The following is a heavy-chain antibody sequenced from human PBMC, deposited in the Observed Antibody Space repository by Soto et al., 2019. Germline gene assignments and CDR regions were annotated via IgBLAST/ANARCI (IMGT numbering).Heavy chain of an antibody. CDR3: ARDEVTAAPAEVAFDP. Sequence: QVQLVQSGAEVKKPGSSVKVSCKASGGTVSSYAISWVRQAPGQGLEWMGGIIPIFGTANYAQKFQGRVTITADESTSTADKELSSLRSEDTAVYYCARDEVTAAPAEVAFDPWGQGTLVTVSS. CDR1: GGTVSSYA. D-gene: IGHD2-2*01. CDR2: IIPIFGTA. V-gene: IGHV1-69*01. J-gene: IGHJ5*02.